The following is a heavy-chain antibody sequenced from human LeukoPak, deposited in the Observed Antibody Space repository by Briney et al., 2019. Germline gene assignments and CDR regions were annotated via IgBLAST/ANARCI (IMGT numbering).Heavy chain of an antibody. J-gene: IGHJ6*03. V-gene: IGHV3-30*03. CDR2: ISYDGSNK. D-gene: IGHD3-10*01. Sequence: GGSLRLSCAASGFTFSSYGMHWVRQAPGKGLEWVAVISYDGSNKYYADSVKGRFTISRDNAKNSLDLQMNSLRAEDTAVYYCARDGYYYGSGSLESYYYYYMDVWGRGTTVTVSS. CDR1: GFTFSSYG. CDR3: ARDGYYYGSGSLESYYYYYMDV.